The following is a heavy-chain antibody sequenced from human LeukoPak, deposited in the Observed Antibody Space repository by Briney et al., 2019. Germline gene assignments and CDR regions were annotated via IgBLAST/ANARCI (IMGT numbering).Heavy chain of an antibody. J-gene: IGHJ4*02. V-gene: IGHV4-4*07. Sequence: SETLSLTCTVSGDSLSSSYWSWVRQPAGKGLEWIGRIHNSGSTNYNPSLNSRVTISVDTSKNQVSLKLTSVTAADTAVYYCARNGYGSGSSWWGQGTLVTVSS. CDR1: GDSLSSSY. CDR2: IHNSGST. D-gene: IGHD3-10*01. CDR3: ARNGYGSGSSW.